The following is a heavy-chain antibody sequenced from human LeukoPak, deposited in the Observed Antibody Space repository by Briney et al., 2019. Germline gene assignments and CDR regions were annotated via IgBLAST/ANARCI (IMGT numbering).Heavy chain of an antibody. CDR1: GGSISSGSYY. CDR3: AREIPAASTTLYYDFWSGYYRFDY. CDR2: IYTSGST. D-gene: IGHD3-3*01. J-gene: IGHJ4*02. V-gene: IGHV4-61*02. Sequence: PSQTLSLTCTVSGGSISSGSYYWSWIRQPAGKGLEWIGRIYTSGSTNYNPSLKSRVTISVDTSKNQFSLKLSSVTAADTAAYYCAREIPAASTTLYYDFWSGYYRFDYWGQGTLDTVSS.